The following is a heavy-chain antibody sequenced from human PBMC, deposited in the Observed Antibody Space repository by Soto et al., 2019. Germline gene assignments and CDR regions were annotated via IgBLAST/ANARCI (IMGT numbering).Heavy chain of an antibody. CDR3: SKGNSDFDY. Sequence: EVQLLESGGGLVQPGGSLRLSWAASGFTFSSYAMSWFRQAPVKGLEWVSAISGRGGSTYPADSVKGRFTIYSDNSKNTLYLQMDSLSDEDKSVYYCSKGNSDFDYLGQGTVVTVCS. D-gene: IGHD1-1*01. CDR2: ISGRGGST. V-gene: IGHV3-23*01. J-gene: IGHJ4*02. CDR1: GFTFSSYA.